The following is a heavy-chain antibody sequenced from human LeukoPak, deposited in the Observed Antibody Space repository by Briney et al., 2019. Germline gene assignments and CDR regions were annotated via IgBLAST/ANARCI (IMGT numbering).Heavy chain of an antibody. Sequence: GGSLRPSCAASGFTFSSYGMHWVRQAPGKGLEWVAVIWYDGSNRYYADSVKGRLTISRDNSKNTLYLQMNSLRAEDTAVYYCAKALGGITGTTSGLDYWGQGTLVTVSS. CDR1: GFTFSSYG. CDR2: IWYDGSNR. J-gene: IGHJ4*02. CDR3: AKALGGITGTTSGLDY. D-gene: IGHD1-20*01. V-gene: IGHV3-33*06.